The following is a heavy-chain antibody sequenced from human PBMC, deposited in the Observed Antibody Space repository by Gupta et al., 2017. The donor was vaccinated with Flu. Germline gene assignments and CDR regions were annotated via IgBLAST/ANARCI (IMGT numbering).Heavy chain of an antibody. Sequence: QVQLQESGPGLVKPSETLSLTCTVSGDSISSGGYFWTWIRQHPGKGLEWIGYIYYTGSTYYNPSLKSRVTISVDTFKTQFSLKLSSVTAADTAVYYCARHVYDSSGYYYGDFWGQGTLVTVSS. D-gene: IGHD3-22*01. J-gene: IGHJ4*02. V-gene: IGHV4-31*03. CDR1: GDSISSGGYF. CDR2: IYYTGST. CDR3: ARHVYDSSGYYYGDF.